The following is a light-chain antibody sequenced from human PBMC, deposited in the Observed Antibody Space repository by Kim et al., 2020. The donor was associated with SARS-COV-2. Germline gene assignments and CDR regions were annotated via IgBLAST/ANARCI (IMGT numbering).Light chain of an antibody. CDR3: QKYNSAPWT. J-gene: IGKJ1*01. V-gene: IGKV1-27*01. CDR2: GAS. Sequence: ACVGDRVTITCRASQGISNSLAWYRQKPGKVPMLLIYGASTLHSGVPSRFSGSGSGTDFTLTISSLQPEDAATYYCQKYNSAPWTFGQGTKVDIK. CDR1: QGISNS.